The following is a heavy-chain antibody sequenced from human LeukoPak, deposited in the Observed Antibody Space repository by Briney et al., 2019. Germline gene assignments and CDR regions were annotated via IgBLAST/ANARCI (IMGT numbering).Heavy chain of an antibody. CDR3: ARVSSSPNWFDP. CDR2: ISAYNGNT. V-gene: IGHV1-18*01. D-gene: IGHD6-13*01. J-gene: IGHJ5*02. Sequence: ASVKVSCKASGYTFTSYSISWVRQAPGQGLEWMGWISAYNGNTNYAQKLQGRVTMTTDTSTSTAYMELRSLRSDDTAVYYCARVSSSPNWFDPWGQGTLVTVSS. CDR1: GYTFTSYS.